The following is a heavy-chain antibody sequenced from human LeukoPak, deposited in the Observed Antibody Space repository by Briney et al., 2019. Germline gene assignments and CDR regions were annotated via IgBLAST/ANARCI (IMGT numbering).Heavy chain of an antibody. CDR2: ISSGGDSI. CDR3: ARPRGCGSSRCNNFDY. D-gene: IGHD2-2*01. Sequence: GGSLRLSCAASGITFSDHYMSWIRQAPGKGLEWLSYISSGGDSIYYADSVKGRFTISRDNAKNSLYLQMNSLRAEDTAVYYCARPRGCGSSRCNNFDYWGQGTLVTVSS. V-gene: IGHV3-11*04. CDR1: GITFSDHY. J-gene: IGHJ4*02.